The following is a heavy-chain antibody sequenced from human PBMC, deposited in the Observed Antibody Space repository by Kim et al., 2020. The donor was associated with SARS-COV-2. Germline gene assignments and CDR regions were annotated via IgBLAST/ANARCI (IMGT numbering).Heavy chain of an antibody. V-gene: IGHV3-23*01. D-gene: IGHD3-9*01. CDR3: AKVLGVRYFESAVDY. CDR1: GFTFSSYA. Sequence: GGSLRLSCAASGFTFSSYAMSWVRQAPGKGLEWVSAISGSGGSTYYADSVKGRFTISRDNSKNTLYLQMNSMRAEDTAVYYCAKVLGVRYFESAVDYWGQGTLVTVSS. J-gene: IGHJ4*02. CDR2: ISGSGGST.